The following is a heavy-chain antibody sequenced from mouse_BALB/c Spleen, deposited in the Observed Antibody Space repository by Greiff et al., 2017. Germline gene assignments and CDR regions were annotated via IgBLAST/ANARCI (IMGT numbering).Heavy chain of an antibody. V-gene: IGHV5-6-3*01. CDR1: GFTFSSYG. D-gene: IGHD1-1*01. CDR2: INSNGGST. J-gene: IGHJ4*01. CDR3: ASLLRSYYAMDY. Sequence: EVQLVESGGGLVQPGGSLKLSCAASGFTFSSYGMSWVRQTPDKRLELVATINSNGGSTYYPDSVKGRFTISRDNAKNTLYLQMSSLKSEDTAMYYCASLLRSYYAMDYWGQGTSVTVSS.